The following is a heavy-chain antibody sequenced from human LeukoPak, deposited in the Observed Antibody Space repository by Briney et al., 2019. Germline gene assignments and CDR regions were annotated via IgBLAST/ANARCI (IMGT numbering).Heavy chain of an antibody. J-gene: IGHJ3*02. Sequence: SETLSLTCTVSGGSISSYYWSWIRQPPGKGLEWIGYIYYSGSTNYSPSLKSRVTISVDTSKNLFSLKLSSVTAADTAVYYCAREEFWGAFDIWGQGTMVTVSS. D-gene: IGHD3-16*01. V-gene: IGHV4-59*01. CDR1: GGSISSYY. CDR2: IYYSGST. CDR3: AREEFWGAFDI.